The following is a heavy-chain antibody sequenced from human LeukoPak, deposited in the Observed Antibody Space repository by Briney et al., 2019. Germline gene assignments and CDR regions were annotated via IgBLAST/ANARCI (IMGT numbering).Heavy chain of an antibody. J-gene: IGHJ4*02. CDR2: ISAYNGNT. D-gene: IGHD3-10*01. CDR1: GYTFTSYG. CDR3: ARDWATMVRGVTRLGRLSKY. Sequence: ASVKVSCKASGYTFTSYGISWVRQAPGQGLEWMGWISAYNGNTNYAQKLQGRVTMTTDTSTSTAYMELRSLRSDDTAVYYCARDWATMVRGVTRLGRLSKYWGQGTLVTVSS. V-gene: IGHV1-18*01.